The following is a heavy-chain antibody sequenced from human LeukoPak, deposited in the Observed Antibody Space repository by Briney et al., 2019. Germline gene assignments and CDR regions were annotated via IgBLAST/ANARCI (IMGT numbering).Heavy chain of an antibody. CDR1: GFTFSDYY. J-gene: IGHJ4*02. Sequence: TGGSLRLSCAASGFTFSDYYMSWVRQAPGKGLEWVSSISSSSSYIYYADSVKGRFTISRDNAKNSLYLQMNSLRAEDTAVYYCARGGRTAMVSDDYWGQGTLVTVSS. D-gene: IGHD5-18*01. CDR2: ISSSSSYI. CDR3: ARGGRTAMVSDDY. V-gene: IGHV3-21*01.